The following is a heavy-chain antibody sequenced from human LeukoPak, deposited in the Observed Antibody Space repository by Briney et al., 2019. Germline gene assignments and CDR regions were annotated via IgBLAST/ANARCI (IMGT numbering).Heavy chain of an antibody. CDR1: GFTFSSYA. D-gene: IGHD2-21*02. Sequence: GSLRLSCAASGFTFSSYAMHWVRQAPGKGLEWVAVISYDGSNKYYADSVKGRFTISRDNSKNTLYLQMNSLRAEDTAVYYCARDGLAYCGGDCPFGDYWGQGTLVTVSS. V-gene: IGHV3-30*04. J-gene: IGHJ4*02. CDR2: ISYDGSNK. CDR3: ARDGLAYCGGDCPFGDY.